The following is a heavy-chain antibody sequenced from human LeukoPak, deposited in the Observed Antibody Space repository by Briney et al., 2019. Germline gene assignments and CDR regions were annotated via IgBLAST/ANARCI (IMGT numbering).Heavy chain of an antibody. D-gene: IGHD6-19*01. Sequence: GGSLRLSCVASGFTFSSYWVHWVRQAPGKGLVWISRINSDGTSKNYAGSVKGRFTISRDNAKNTLYLQMNSLRAEDTAVYYCARGPPYSSGCPDYWGQGNLVTVSS. CDR3: ARGPPYSSGCPDY. CDR1: GFTFSSYW. J-gene: IGHJ4*02. CDR2: INSDGTSK. V-gene: IGHV3-74*01.